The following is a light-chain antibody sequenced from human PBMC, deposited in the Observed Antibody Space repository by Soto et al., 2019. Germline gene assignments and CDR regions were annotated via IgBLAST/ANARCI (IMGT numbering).Light chain of an antibody. CDR3: KKFTSYPL. CDR2: DAS. CDR1: QGISSA. J-gene: IGKJ4*01. Sequence: AIQLTQSPSSLSASVGDRVTITCRASQGISSALAWYQQKPGKAPKLLIYDASSLESGVPSRFSGSGSGTDFTLTISSLQPEDFATYYCKKFTSYPLFGGGTKVEIK. V-gene: IGKV1-13*02.